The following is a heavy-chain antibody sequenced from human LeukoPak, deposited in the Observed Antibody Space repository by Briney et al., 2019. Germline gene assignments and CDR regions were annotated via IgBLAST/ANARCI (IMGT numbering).Heavy chain of an antibody. CDR3: AKDKHPLSTGSTSCYNDY. V-gene: IGHV3-30*18. J-gene: IGHJ4*02. Sequence: PGGSLRLSCAASGFTFSSYGMHWVRQAPGKGLEWAAVISYDGSNKYYADSVKGRFTISRDNSKNTLYLQMNSLRAEDTAVYYCAKDKHPLSTGSTSCYNDYWGQGTLVTVSS. D-gene: IGHD2-2*02. CDR1: GFTFSSYG. CDR2: ISYDGSNK.